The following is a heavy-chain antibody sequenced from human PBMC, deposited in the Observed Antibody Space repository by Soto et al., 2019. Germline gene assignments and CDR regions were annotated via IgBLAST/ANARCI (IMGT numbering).Heavy chain of an antibody. CDR3: AKWTGRYCSGGRCYLDDPFDY. V-gene: IGHV3-23*01. CDR2: MSGSAAST. CDR1: GFTFSNYA. Sequence: EVHLLESGGDLVQPGGSLRLSCAASGFTFSNYAMSWVRQAPGQGLDWVSGMSGSAASTFYADSVKGRCTISRDNSKNAMDLQMNSLRAEDTAVYYCAKWTGRYCSGGRCYLDDPFDYWGQGTLVTVSS. J-gene: IGHJ4*02. D-gene: IGHD2-15*01.